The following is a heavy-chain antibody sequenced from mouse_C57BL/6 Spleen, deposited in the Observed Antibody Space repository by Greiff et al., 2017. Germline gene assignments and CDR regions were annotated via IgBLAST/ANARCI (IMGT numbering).Heavy chain of an antibody. D-gene: IGHD2-4*01. V-gene: IGHV1-39*01. CDR1: GYSFTDYN. J-gene: IGHJ1*03. CDR2: LNPNYGTT. Sequence: EVQLQESGPELVQPGASVKISCKASGYSFTDYNMNWVKQSHGKSLEWIGVLNPNYGTTSYNQKFTCKATLTVDQSSSTAYMHLNSLTSEDSAVYYCAPYYDYDGGYFDVWGTGTTVTVSS. CDR3: APYYDYDGGYFDV.